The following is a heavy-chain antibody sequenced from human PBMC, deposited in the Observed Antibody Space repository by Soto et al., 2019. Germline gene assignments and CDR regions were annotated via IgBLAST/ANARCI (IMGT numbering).Heavy chain of an antibody. CDR1: GYTFTSYD. D-gene: IGHD3-10*01. V-gene: IGHV1-8*01. J-gene: IGHJ4*02. Sequence: EASVKVSCKASGYTFTSYDINWVRQATGQGPEWMGWMNPDSGNTGYVQKFQGRVTMTRNTAISTAYMELSSLRSEDTAVYYCARSVGGSNVNFDYWGQGTQVTVSS. CDR2: MNPDSGNT. CDR3: ARSVGGSNVNFDY.